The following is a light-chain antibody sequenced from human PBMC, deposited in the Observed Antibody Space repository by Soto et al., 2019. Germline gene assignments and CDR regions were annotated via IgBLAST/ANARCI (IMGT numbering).Light chain of an antibody. Sequence: EIVLTQSPDTLSLSPGERATLSCRASQSIRSGRLAWYQQKPGQAPTLVIFDASSRASGIPERFSGSGSGTEFTLTINNLEPEDFAVYYCQQRNVWPPITFGQGTHRR. J-gene: IGKJ5*01. CDR2: DAS. V-gene: IGKV3D-20*02. CDR3: QQRNVWPPIT. CDR1: QSIRSGR.